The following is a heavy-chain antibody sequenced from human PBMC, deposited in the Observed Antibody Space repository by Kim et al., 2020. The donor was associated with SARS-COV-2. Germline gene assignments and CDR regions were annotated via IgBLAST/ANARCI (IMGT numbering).Heavy chain of an antibody. D-gene: IGHD6-13*01. CDR1: GFTFSSYA. J-gene: IGHJ4*02. Sequence: GGSLRLSCAASGFTFSSYAMSWVRQAPGKGLEWVSGISGSGGSTNYADSVKGRFTISRDNSKNTLYLQMNSLRAEDTAVYYCAKAYSSSWYFLFDYWAQGTLVTVSS. V-gene: IGHV3-23*01. CDR3: AKAYSSSWYFLFDY. CDR2: ISGSGGST.